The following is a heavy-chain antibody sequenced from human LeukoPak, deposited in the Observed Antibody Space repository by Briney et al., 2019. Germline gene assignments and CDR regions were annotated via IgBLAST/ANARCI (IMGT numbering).Heavy chain of an antibody. CDR3: ARANYSPHYFDY. Sequence: PGGSLRLSCVASGFTFEDYGMSWVRQSAGKGLEWVSSINWHGGSTHYAESVKGRFTISRDNAKNSLFLQMNSLRAEDTALYYCARANYSPHYFDYWGQGTLVTVSS. CDR1: GFTFEDYG. V-gene: IGHV3-20*04. J-gene: IGHJ4*02. CDR2: INWHGGST. D-gene: IGHD4-11*01.